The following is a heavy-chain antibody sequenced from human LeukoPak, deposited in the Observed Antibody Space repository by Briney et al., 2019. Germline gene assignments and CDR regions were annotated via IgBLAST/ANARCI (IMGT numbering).Heavy chain of an antibody. D-gene: IGHD1-14*01. CDR1: GFTFSSYA. V-gene: IGHV3-23*01. Sequence: GGSLRLSCAASGFTFSSYAMSWVRQAPGKGLEWVSGISGSGGSTYYADSVKGRFTISRDNSKNTLYLQMNSLRAEDTAVYYCAKPPWGPTYRYYFDYWGQGTLVTVSS. J-gene: IGHJ4*02. CDR2: ISGSGGST. CDR3: AKPPWGPTYRYYFDY.